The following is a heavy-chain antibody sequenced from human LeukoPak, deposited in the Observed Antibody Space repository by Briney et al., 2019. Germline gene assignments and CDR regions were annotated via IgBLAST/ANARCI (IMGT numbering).Heavy chain of an antibody. D-gene: IGHD2-15*01. Sequence: SETLSLNCAVYGGSFSGYYWSWIRQPPGKGLEWIGEINHSGSTNYNPSLKSRVTISVDTSKNQFSLKLSSVTAADTAVYYCAREQDCSGGSCYRYFDYWGQGTLVTVSS. CDR3: AREQDCSGGSCYRYFDY. CDR2: INHSGST. CDR1: GGSFSGYY. V-gene: IGHV4-34*01. J-gene: IGHJ4*02.